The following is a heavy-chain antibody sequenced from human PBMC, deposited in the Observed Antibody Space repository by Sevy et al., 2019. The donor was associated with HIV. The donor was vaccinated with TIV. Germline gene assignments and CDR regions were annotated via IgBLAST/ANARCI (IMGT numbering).Heavy chain of an antibody. D-gene: IGHD2-15*01. J-gene: IGHJ6*01. CDR2: ISGDRGKI. CDR3: TRRGCNGGNCYSDYYYGVDV. Sequence: GGSLRLSCAASGFTFWSFGVNWVRQAPGKGLEWLGYISGDRGKIFYADSVKGRFSIFRDNARNSLYLQMGSLRVEDTAGYYCTRRGCNGGNCYSDYYYGVDVWGQGTTVTVSS. V-gene: IGHV3-48*04. CDR1: GFTFWSFG.